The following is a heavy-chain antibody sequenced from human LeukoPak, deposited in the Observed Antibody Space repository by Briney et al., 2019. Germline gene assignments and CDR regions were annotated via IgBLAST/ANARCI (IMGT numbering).Heavy chain of an antibody. Sequence: GGSLRLSYAASGFTVSSNYMSWVRQAPGKGLEWVSVIYSGGSTYYADSVKGRFTISRDNSKNTLYLQMNSLRAEDTAVYYCAREYVSGWYFHFDYWGQGTLVTVSS. V-gene: IGHV3-53*01. J-gene: IGHJ4*02. CDR1: GFTVSSNY. D-gene: IGHD6-19*01. CDR3: AREYVSGWYFHFDY. CDR2: IYSGGST.